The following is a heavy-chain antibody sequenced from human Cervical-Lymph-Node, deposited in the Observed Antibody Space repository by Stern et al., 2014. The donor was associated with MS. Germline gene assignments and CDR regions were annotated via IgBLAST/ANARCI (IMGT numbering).Heavy chain of an antibody. Sequence: EQLLESGGAVVQPGRSLRLSCAASGFTFSSYGMHWVRQAPGKGLEWVTVISYDGNHKYYAASVKGRFTISRDNSKNTLHLQMNSVTPDDTAIYYCARDYEDTSMLFDHWGQGTLVTVSS. V-gene: IGHV3-30*03. J-gene: IGHJ4*02. CDR1: GFTFSSYG. D-gene: IGHD2-8*01. CDR2: ISYDGNHK. CDR3: ARDYEDTSMLFDH.